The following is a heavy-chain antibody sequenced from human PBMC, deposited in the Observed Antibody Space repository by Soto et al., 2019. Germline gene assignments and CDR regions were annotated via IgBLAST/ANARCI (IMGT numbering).Heavy chain of an antibody. CDR1: GGSISSGGYC. CDR3: ASARYYASGSRTSHYFDY. CDR2: IYHSGST. V-gene: IGHV4-30-2*01. J-gene: IGHJ4*02. D-gene: IGHD3-10*01. Sequence: SETLSLTCAVSGGSISSGGYCWSWIRQPPGKGLEWIGYIYHSGSTYYNPSLKSRVTISVDRSKNQFSLKLSSVTAADTAVYYCASARYYASGSRTSHYFDYWGQGTLVTVSS.